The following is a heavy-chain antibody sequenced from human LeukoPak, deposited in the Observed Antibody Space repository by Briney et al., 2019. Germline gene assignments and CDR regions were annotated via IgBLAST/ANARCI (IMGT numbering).Heavy chain of an antibody. Sequence: GGSLRLSCEASGFTFDAYAMHWVRQAPGKGLEWVSLINKDGSATYYADSVKGRFTISRDNSKNSLYLQMNSLRSEDTALYYCATWALYHSLDVWGQVTTVTVSS. D-gene: IGHD1-26*01. J-gene: IGHJ6*02. CDR1: GFTFDAYA. CDR2: INKDGSAT. CDR3: ATWALYHSLDV. V-gene: IGHV3-43*02.